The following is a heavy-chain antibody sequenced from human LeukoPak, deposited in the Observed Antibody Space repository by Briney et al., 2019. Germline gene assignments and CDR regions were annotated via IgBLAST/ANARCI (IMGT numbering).Heavy chain of an antibody. CDR2: SGSGGRT. D-gene: IGHD5-24*01. J-gene: IGHJ3*02. CDR3: ARVEMGTPRGAFDI. CDR1: GFTYSSYA. Sequence: AGGSLRLSCAASGFTYSSYAMSWVRQAPGKGLEWVSGSGSGGRTYYADSVKGRFTISRDNSKNTLYLQINSLRAEDTGVYYCARVEMGTPRGAFDIWGQGTMVTVSS. V-gene: IGHV3-23*01.